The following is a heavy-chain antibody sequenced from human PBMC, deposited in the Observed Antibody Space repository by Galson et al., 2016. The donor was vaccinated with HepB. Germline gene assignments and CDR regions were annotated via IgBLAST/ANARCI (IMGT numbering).Heavy chain of an antibody. CDR2: ISGDGGST. Sequence: VRQAPGKGLEWVSAISGDGGSTYYAGSVQGRFTSSRDRSTNTMYLQMNSLRAEDTAFYYCAQDKASMSVGATNFQHWGQGTLVTVSS. CDR3: AQDKASMSVGATNFQH. V-gene: IGHV3-23*01. D-gene: IGHD1-26*01. J-gene: IGHJ1*01.